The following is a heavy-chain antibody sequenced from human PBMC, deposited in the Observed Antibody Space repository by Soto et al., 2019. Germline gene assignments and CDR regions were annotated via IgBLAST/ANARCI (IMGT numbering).Heavy chain of an antibody. CDR1: GFSFSSYA. CDR3: TKEALGAHYYSISAPDY. CDR2: ISGSGDRT. D-gene: IGHD2-21*01. Sequence: PGGSLRLSCEVSGFSFSSYAMSWVRQAPGKGLEWVSVISGSGDRTLYADSVKGRFTISRDNSKHTVYLQMNSLRVEDTAVYYCTKEALGAHYYSISAPDYWGQGSLVTDSS. V-gene: IGHV3-23*01. J-gene: IGHJ4*02.